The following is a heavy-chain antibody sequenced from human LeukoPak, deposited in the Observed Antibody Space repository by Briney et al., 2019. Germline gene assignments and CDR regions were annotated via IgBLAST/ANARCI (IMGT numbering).Heavy chain of an antibody. V-gene: IGHV1-18*01. CDR2: ISAYNGYT. Sequence: ASVKVSCKASGYTLTSYGISWVRPAPGQGLEWMGWISAYNGYTHYAQRLQGRVTMTTDTSTSTAYMELKSLGSDDTAVYYCARDTLTTVIDFYYCGMDVWGQGTTVTVSS. D-gene: IGHD4-17*01. CDR1: GYTLTSYG. J-gene: IGHJ6*02. CDR3: ARDTLTTVIDFYYCGMDV.